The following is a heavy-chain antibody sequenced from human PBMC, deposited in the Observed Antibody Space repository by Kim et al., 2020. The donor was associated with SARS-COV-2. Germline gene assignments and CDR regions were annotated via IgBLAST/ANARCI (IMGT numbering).Heavy chain of an antibody. Sequence: GGSLRLSCAASGFTFSNHYMDWVRQAPGKGLEWVGRIRHKASSYTTEYAASVKGRFTTSRDDPKNSLYLQMNSLKTEDTAVYYCVRVTTGSTLDYWGQGTLVTISS. CDR1: GFTFSNHY. D-gene: IGHD1-1*01. CDR2: IRHKASSYTT. V-gene: IGHV3-72*01. J-gene: IGHJ4*02. CDR3: VRVTTGSTLDY.